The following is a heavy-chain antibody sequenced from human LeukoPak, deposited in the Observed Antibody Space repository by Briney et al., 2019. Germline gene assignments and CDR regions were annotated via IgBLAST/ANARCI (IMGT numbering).Heavy chain of an antibody. V-gene: IGHV3-21*01. J-gene: IGHJ4*02. CDR3: AGGPSGYSYGTGDY. CDR2: ISSSSSYI. CDR1: GFTFSSYS. D-gene: IGHD5-18*01. Sequence: GGSLRLSCAASGFTFSSYSMNWVRQAPGKGLEWVSSISSSSSYIYYADSVKGRFTISRDYAKNSLYLQMNSLRAEDTAVYYCAGGPSGYSYGTGDYWGQGTLVTVSS.